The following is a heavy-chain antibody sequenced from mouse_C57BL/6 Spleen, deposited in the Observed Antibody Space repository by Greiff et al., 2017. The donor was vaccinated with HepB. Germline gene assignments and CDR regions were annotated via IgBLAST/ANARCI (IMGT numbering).Heavy chain of an antibody. CDR1: GYTFTDHT. Sequence: VQLQQSDAELVKPGASVKISCKVSGYTFTDHTIHWMKQRPEQGLAWIGYIYPRDGSTKYNEKFKGKAKLTADKSSSTAYMHRNSRAAEDSAVDFCARWDWFAYWGKGTLVTVSA. J-gene: IGHJ3*01. CDR2: IYPRDGST. V-gene: IGHV1-78*01. D-gene: IGHD4-1*01. CDR3: ARWDWFAY.